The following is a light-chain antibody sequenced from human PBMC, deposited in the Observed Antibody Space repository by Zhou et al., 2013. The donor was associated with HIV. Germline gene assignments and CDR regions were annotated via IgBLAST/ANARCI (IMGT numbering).Light chain of an antibody. CDR3: QQYNTIRGT. CDR1: QSIATW. V-gene: IGKV1-5*03. CDR2: EAS. Sequence: DIQMTQSPSSLSASVGDKVTITCRASQSIATWVAWYQQKSGKAPNLLIYEASTLESGVPSRFSGSGSGTEFTLTISSLQPDDFATYYCQQYNTIRGTFGQGTKVEIK. J-gene: IGKJ1*01.